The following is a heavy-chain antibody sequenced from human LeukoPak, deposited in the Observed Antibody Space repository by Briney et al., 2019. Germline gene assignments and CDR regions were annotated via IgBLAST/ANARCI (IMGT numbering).Heavy chain of an antibody. CDR3: AKEGGIAARPADY. D-gene: IGHD6-6*01. V-gene: IGHV3-23*01. CDR2: LSGSGGST. J-gene: IGHJ4*02. Sequence: GGSLRLSCATSGFTFTNYWMNWVRQAPGKGLEWVSGLSGSGGSTYYGDSVKGRFTISRDISKNTLYLQMNSLRAEDTAVYYCAKEGGIAARPADYWGQGTLVTVSS. CDR1: GFTFTNYW.